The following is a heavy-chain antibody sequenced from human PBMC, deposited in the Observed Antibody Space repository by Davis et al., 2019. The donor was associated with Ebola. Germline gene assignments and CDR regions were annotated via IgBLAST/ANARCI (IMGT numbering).Heavy chain of an antibody. CDR2: IYHSGST. J-gene: IGHJ5*02. CDR3: ARGVAPNYDFWSGYSNWFDP. CDR1: GGSISSSNW. V-gene: IGHV4-4*02. D-gene: IGHD3-3*01. Sequence: PSETLSLTCAVSGGSISSSNWWSWVRQPPGKGLEWIGEIYHSGSTNYNPSLKSRVTISVDKSKNQFSLKLSSVTAADTAVYYCARGVAPNYDFWSGYSNWFDPWGQGTLVTVSS.